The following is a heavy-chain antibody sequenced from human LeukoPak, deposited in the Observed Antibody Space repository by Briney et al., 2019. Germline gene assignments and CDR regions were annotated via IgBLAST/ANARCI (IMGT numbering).Heavy chain of an antibody. V-gene: IGHV7-4-1*01. Sequence: ASVKVSCKASGYTFTSYAMNWVRQAPGQGLEWMGWINTNTGNPMYAQGFTGRFVFSLDTSVSTAYLQICSLKAEDTAVYYCARAQDYYDSSGELDYWGQGTLVTVSS. J-gene: IGHJ4*02. CDR3: ARAQDYYDSSGELDY. CDR2: INTNTGNP. D-gene: IGHD3-22*01. CDR1: GYTFTSYA.